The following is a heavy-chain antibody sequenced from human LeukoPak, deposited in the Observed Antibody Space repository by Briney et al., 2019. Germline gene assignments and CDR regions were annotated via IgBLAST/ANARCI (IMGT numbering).Heavy chain of an antibody. CDR3: ARRIGSTFDY. V-gene: IGHV4-59*08. CDR1: GGSISSYY. D-gene: IGHD2-2*01. Sequence: SETLSLTCTVSGGSISSYYWSWIRQPPVKGLEWIGYIYYSGSTNYNPSLKSRVTISVDTSKNQFSLKLSSVTAADTAVYYCARRIGSTFDYWGQGTLVTVSS. CDR2: IYYSGST. J-gene: IGHJ4*02.